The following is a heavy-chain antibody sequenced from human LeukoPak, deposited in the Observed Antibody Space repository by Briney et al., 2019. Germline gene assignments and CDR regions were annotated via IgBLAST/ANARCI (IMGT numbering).Heavy chain of an antibody. Sequence: GGSLRLSCAACGFTFDDYAMHWVRQAPGKGLEWVSGISWNSGSIGYADSVKGRFTISRDNAKNSLYLQMNSLRAEDTALHYCAKAPTYGSGSSFGWFDPWGQGTLVTVSS. D-gene: IGHD3-10*01. V-gene: IGHV3-9*01. J-gene: IGHJ5*02. CDR2: ISWNSGSI. CDR3: AKAPTYGSGSSFGWFDP. CDR1: GFTFDDYA.